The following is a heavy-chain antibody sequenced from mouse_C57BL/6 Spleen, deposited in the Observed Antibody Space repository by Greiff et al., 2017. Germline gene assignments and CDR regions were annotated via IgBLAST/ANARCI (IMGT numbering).Heavy chain of an antibody. D-gene: IGHD1-1*01. Sequence: QVHVKQSGPELVKPGASVKISCKASGYAFSSSWMNWVKQRPGKGLEWIGRIYPGDGDTNYNGKFKGKATLTADKSSSTAYMQLSSLTSEDSAVYFCANYYGSSYARYFDVWGTGTTVTVSS. CDR1: GYAFSSSW. CDR2: IYPGDGDT. J-gene: IGHJ1*03. V-gene: IGHV1-82*01. CDR3: ANYYGSSYARYFDV.